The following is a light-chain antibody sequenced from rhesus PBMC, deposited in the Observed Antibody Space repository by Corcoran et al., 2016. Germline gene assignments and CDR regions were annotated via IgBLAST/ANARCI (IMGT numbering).Light chain of an antibody. Sequence: DIQMTQSPSSLLAPEGDTATITCQASQGISSWFAWYQQKPGKAPKSLIYATSRLHSGVPSRFSGSGSGTDYTLTISSLQSEDVAAYFCKQYNNLPWTFGQGTKVEIK. J-gene: IGKJ1*01. CDR3: KQYNNLPWT. CDR2: ATS. V-gene: IGKV1-19*01. CDR1: QGISSW.